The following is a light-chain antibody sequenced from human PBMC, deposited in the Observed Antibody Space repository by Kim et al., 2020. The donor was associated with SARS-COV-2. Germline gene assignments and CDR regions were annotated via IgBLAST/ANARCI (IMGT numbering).Light chain of an antibody. CDR1: QSISSY. CDR3: QQSYSTPLT. J-gene: IGKJ4*01. CDR2: AAS. V-gene: IGKV1-39*01. Sequence: DIQMTQSPSSLSASVGDRVTITCRASQSISSYLNWYQQKPGKAPKLLIYAASRLQSGVPSRFSGSGSETDFTLTISSLQPEDFATYYCQQSYSTPLTFGGGTKVDIK.